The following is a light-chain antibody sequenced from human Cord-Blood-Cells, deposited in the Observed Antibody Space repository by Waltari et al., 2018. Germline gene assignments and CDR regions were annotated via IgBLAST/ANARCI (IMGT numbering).Light chain of an antibody. CDR3: SSYTSSSTLV. Sequence: QSALTQPASVSGSPGQSITISCTGTSSDVGGYNYVSWYQQHPGKAPKLMIYDVSNRASVASNRFSGSKSGNAASLTSSGLQAEDEADYYCSSYTSSSTLVFGGGTKLTVL. CDR2: DVS. V-gene: IGLV2-14*03. CDR1: SSDVGGYNY. J-gene: IGLJ3*02.